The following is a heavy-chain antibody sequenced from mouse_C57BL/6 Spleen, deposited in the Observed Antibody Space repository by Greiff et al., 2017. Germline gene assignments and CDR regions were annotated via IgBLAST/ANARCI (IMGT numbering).Heavy chain of an antibody. V-gene: IGHV1-20*01. J-gene: IGHJ4*01. CDR1: GYAFSSSW. CDR2: INPYNGDT. Sequence: VQLQQSGAELVKPGASVKISCKASGYAFSSSWMNWVKQSHGKSLEWIGRINPYNGDTFYNQKFKGKATLTVDKSSSTAHMELRSLTSEDSAVYYCAREAGSSLYYYAMDYWGQGTSVTVSS. CDR3: AREAGSSLYYYAMDY. D-gene: IGHD1-1*01.